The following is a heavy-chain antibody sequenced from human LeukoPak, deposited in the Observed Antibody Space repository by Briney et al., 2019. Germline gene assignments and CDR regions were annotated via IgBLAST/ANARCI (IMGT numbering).Heavy chain of an antibody. D-gene: IGHD3-22*01. CDR2: ISSSSRTI. J-gene: IGHJ1*01. CDR3: ASHYFGSRGSYAEYFQH. V-gene: IGHV3-48*02. CDR1: GFTFSRYI. Sequence: PWGSLRLSCAASGFTFSRYIMNWVRLAPGKGLEWISYISSSSRTIHYADSVKGRFTIPRDNAENSLDLQMNSLRDEDTAVYYCASHYFGSRGSYAEYFQHWGQGALVIVSS.